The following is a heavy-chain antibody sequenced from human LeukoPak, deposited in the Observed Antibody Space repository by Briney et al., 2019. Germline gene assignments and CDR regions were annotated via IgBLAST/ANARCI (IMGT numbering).Heavy chain of an antibody. Sequence: GGSLRLSCAASGFTFSDYYMSWVRQAPGKGLEWVSYISSSGSTIYYADSVKGRFTISRDNAKNSLYLQMNSLRAEDTAVYYCARVVGGFYYYYYMDVWGKGTTVTVSS. CDR3: ARVVGGFYYYYYMDV. CDR1: GFTFSDYY. V-gene: IGHV3-11*04. CDR2: ISSSGSTI. J-gene: IGHJ6*03. D-gene: IGHD2-15*01.